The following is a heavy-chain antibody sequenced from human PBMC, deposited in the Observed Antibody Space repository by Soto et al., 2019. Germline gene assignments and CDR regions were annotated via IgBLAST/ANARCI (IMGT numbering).Heavy chain of an antibody. J-gene: IGHJ5*02. CDR2: IIPVLATT. Sequence: SVNVSCKSSSGRFPDYALIWVRQAPGHGLEWMGGIIPVLATTTYAQKFQVRVSISADESTSTAYIELSSLNSEYTAVYYCACNWGNSLRNWLAPWGQGTLVTVSS. CDR1: SGRFPDYA. CDR3: ACNWGNSLRNWLAP. D-gene: IGHD7-27*01. V-gene: IGHV1-69*13.